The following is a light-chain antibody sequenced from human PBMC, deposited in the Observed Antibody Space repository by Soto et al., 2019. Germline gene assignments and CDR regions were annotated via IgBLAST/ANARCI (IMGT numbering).Light chain of an antibody. V-gene: IGKV3-20*01. CDR1: QSVSSSY. CDR3: QQYGSSIT. J-gene: IGKJ5*01. CDR2: GAS. Sequence: EILLTQSPCTLALSPGERATLSCRASQSVSSSYLAWYQQKPGHAPSLLIYGASSRATGIPDRLSGSGSGTDFTLTISRLEPEDFAVYYCQQYGSSITFGQGTRLEIK.